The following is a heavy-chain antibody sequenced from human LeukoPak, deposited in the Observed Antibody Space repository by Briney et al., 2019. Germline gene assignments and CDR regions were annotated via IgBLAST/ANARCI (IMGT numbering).Heavy chain of an antibody. Sequence: WQTLSLTCGVSAHSTSRGHDWAWIRQPPGRGLKCIGTIYHIGSTYYNPSLESRVTISVDTSKNEFSLNLNSVTAADTAVYYCARAGWIITSGIDYWGQGALVTVSS. D-gene: IGHD1-20*01. CDR1: AHSTSRGHD. V-gene: IGHV4-38-2*01. J-gene: IGHJ4*02. CDR2: IYHIGST. CDR3: ARAGWIITSGIDY.